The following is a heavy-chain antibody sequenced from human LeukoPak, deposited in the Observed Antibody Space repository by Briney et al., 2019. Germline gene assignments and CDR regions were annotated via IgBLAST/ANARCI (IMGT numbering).Heavy chain of an antibody. CDR1: GFTFSDSY. Sequence: GGSLRLSCAASGFTFSDSYMAWVRQAPGKGLEWLSYISSGGSTIYYADSVKGRFTISRDNAKNSLYLQLNSLRADDTAVYYCARIGSYGSGYYHYYYMDVWGKGTTVTVSS. V-gene: IGHV3-11*04. CDR3: ARIGSYGSGYYHYYYMDV. CDR2: ISSGGSTI. J-gene: IGHJ6*03. D-gene: IGHD3-10*01.